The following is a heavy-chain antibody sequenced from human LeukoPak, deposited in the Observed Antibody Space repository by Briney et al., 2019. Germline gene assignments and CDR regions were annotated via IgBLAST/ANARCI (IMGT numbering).Heavy chain of an antibody. J-gene: IGHJ4*02. CDR3: ARQTGSGLFILP. D-gene: IGHD3/OR15-3a*01. CDR2: IYYTGNT. Sequence: PSETLSLTCTVSGVSISSSYSYWGWIRQPPGMGLEWIGSIYYTGNTYYNASLKSQVSISIDTSKNQFSLRLTSVTAADTAVYYCARQTGSGLFILPGGQGTLVTVSS. V-gene: IGHV4-39*01. CDR1: GVSISSSYSY.